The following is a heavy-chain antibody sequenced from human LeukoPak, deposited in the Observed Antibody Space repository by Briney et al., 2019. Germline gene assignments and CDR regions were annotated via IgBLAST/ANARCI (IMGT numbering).Heavy chain of an antibody. CDR2: IIPILGIA. Sequence: GASVKVSCKASGGTFSSYAISWVRQAPGQGLEWMGRIIPILGIANYAQQFQGRVTITADKSTSTAYMELSSLRSEDTAVYYCASLGGHYDFWSGYPSDAFDIWGQGTMVTVSS. V-gene: IGHV1-69*04. J-gene: IGHJ3*02. D-gene: IGHD3-3*01. CDR3: ASLGGHYDFWSGYPSDAFDI. CDR1: GGTFSSYA.